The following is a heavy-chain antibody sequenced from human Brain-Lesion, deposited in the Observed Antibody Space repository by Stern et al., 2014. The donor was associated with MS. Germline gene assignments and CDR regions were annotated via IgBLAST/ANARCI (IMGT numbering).Heavy chain of an antibody. Sequence: VQLVESGAELKKPGSSVKVSCKASGGTFSSYTVSWVRQAPGQGLEWMGKIIPILGVANYAPKFQGRVTITADKFTGTAYMEVTSLRSEDTAIYYCTTFPYGLDAWGQGTTVTVSS. CDR3: TTFPYGLDA. CDR1: GGTFSSYT. D-gene: IGHD1-14*01. J-gene: IGHJ6*02. CDR2: IIPILGVA. V-gene: IGHV1-69*09.